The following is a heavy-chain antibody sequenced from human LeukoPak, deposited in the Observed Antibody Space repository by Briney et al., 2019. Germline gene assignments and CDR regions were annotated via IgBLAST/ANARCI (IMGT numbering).Heavy chain of an antibody. D-gene: IGHD3-16*02. CDR2: ISSTGGTI. CDR3: ASGIAYYDYVWGSYRLTPNAFDI. V-gene: IGHV3-48*04. CDR1: GFTFSSNS. Sequence: GGSLRLSCAASGFTFSSNSMNWVRQAPGEGLEWVSYISSTGGTIYYADSMKGRFTISRDNAKNSLYLQMNSLRAEDTAVYYCASGIAYYDYVWGSYRLTPNAFDIWGQGTMVTVSS. J-gene: IGHJ3*02.